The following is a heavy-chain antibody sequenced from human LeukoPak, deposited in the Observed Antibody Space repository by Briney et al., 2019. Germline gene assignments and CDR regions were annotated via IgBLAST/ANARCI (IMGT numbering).Heavy chain of an antibody. V-gene: IGHV3-9*01. CDR2: ISWNSDNI. Sequence: PGRSLRLSCAASGFTFDDYAMHWVRQAPGKGLEWVSGISWNSDNIDYADSVKGRFTISRHNSKNTLYLQMNSLRAEDTAVYYCAREGFRDGYSYFDYWGQGTLVTVSS. D-gene: IGHD5-24*01. CDR1: GFTFDDYA. J-gene: IGHJ4*02. CDR3: AREGFRDGYSYFDY.